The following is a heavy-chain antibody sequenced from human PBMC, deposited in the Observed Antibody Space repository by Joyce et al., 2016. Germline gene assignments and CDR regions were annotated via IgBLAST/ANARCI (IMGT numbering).Heavy chain of an antibody. CDR2: ISSDSTYI. Sequence: EVQLVESGGGLVKPGGSLRISCAASGFTFSTSSMSWFRRVPGKGREWVAAISSDSTYIFYADSVKGRFTVSRDNAKNSLYLQMNSLRAEDTAVFFCARGGIVYDYSMDLWGQGTTVTVSS. CDR1: GFTFSTSS. V-gene: IGHV3-21*02. D-gene: IGHD3-22*01. J-gene: IGHJ6*02. CDR3: ARGGIVYDYSMDL.